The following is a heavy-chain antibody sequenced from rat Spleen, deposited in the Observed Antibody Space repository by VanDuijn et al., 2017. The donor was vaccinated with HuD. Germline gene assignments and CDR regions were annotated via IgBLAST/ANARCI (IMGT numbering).Heavy chain of an antibody. Sequence: VQMKETGPGLVQTTQTLSVTCTVSGFSLTSYGVHWVRQAPGKGLEWMGIIWGDGSTNYNSALKSRLSISRDTSKSQVFLKMNSLQSEDTTTYYCARDLDGYFDYWGQGVMVTVSS. D-gene: IGHD1-12*03. CDR3: ARDLDGYFDY. V-gene: IGHV2-77*01. CDR2: IWGDGST. J-gene: IGHJ2*01. CDR1: GFSLTSYG.